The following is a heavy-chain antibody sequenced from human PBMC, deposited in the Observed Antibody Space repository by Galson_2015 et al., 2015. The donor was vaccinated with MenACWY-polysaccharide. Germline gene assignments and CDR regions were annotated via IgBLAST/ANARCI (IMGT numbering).Heavy chain of an antibody. Sequence: SLRLSCAASGFNFGDFPMSWVRQAPGKGLERVASIKSKSYGATTHYAASVKGRVTISRDDSKNIAYLHMNSLKTEDTAVYYCTRDRLVFGFIYNFFDFWGQGTLVTVSS. J-gene: IGHJ4*02. CDR3: TRDRLVFGFIYNFFDF. V-gene: IGHV3-49*04. D-gene: IGHD2-2*02. CDR1: GFNFGDFP. CDR2: IKSKSYGATT.